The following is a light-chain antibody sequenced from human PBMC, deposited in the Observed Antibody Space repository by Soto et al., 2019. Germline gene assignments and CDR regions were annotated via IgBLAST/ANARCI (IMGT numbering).Light chain of an antibody. CDR3: HQHVISKT. CDR1: QSVSSNY. CDR2: GAS. Sequence: EIVLTQSPGTLSLSPGERATLSCRASQSVSSNYLAWYQQKPGQAPRLLMYGASSRATGIPDRFSGSGSGTAFTLTISRLEPEDFAVYYCHQHVISKTFGQGTKVEIK. V-gene: IGKV3-20*01. J-gene: IGKJ1*01.